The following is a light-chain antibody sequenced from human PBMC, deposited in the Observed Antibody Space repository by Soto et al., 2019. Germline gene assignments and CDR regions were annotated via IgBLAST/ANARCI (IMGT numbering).Light chain of an antibody. CDR3: QQSYDTPRA. J-gene: IGKJ4*01. CDR1: QSISSY. Sequence: DIQMTQSPSSLSASVGDRVSITCRASQSISSYLNWYQHKPGKAPKLLIYAASSLQRGVPSRFSGSGSGTDFTLTISSLQPEDFATYYCQQSYDTPRAFGGGTKVEIK. V-gene: IGKV1-39*01. CDR2: AAS.